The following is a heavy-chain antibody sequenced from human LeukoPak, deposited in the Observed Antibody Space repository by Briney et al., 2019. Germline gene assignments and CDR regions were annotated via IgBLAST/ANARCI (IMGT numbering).Heavy chain of an antibody. Sequence: SVKVSCKASGGTFSSYAISWVRQAPGQGLEWMGRIIPILGIANYAQKFQGRVTITADKSTSTAYMELSGLRSEDTAIYYCARLSETAAYYYTSGYYFLGYWGQGTLVTVDS. CDR3: ARLSETAAYYYTSGYYFLGY. J-gene: IGHJ4*02. CDR2: IIPILGIA. V-gene: IGHV1-69*04. CDR1: GGTFSSYA. D-gene: IGHD3-22*01.